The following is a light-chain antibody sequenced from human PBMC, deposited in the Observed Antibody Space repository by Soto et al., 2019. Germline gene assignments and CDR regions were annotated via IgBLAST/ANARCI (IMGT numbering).Light chain of an antibody. Sequence: EIVMTQSPATLSVSPGERATLSCRASQSVSSNLAWYQQKPGQAPRLLIYGASTRATGIAARFSDSGSGTEFTLTISSLQSEDFAVYYCQQYNNWPPWTFGQGTKLEIK. CDR1: QSVSSN. CDR3: QQYNNWPPWT. V-gene: IGKV3-15*01. J-gene: IGKJ2*02. CDR2: GAS.